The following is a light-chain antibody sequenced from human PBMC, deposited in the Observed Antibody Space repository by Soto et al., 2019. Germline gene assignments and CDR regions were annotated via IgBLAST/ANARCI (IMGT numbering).Light chain of an antibody. CDR2: AVT. Sequence: QSALTQPASVSGSPGQSITISCTGTATDVGAYNYVSWYQQHPGRAPKLIIYAVTDRPSGVADRFSGSKSGDTASLTISGLQAEDEAHYHCSSFTSSTTLLFGGGTKLTVL. CDR1: ATDVGAYNY. CDR3: SSFTSSTTLL. J-gene: IGLJ2*01. V-gene: IGLV2-14*01.